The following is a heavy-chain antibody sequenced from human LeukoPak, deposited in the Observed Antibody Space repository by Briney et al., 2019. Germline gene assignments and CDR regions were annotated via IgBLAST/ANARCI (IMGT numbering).Heavy chain of an antibody. CDR1: GFTFDDFA. V-gene: IGHV3-9*01. CDR2: ISWDGTTI. Sequence: GGSLRLSCAASGFTFDDFAMHWVRQVPGKGLEWVSGISWDGTTIAYTDSVKGRFTISRDNAKNSLYLQMNSLRPEDTALYYCAKEIIGSRPTYYYGLDVWGRGTTVTVSS. D-gene: IGHD6-13*01. J-gene: IGHJ6*02. CDR3: AKEIIGSRPTYYYGLDV.